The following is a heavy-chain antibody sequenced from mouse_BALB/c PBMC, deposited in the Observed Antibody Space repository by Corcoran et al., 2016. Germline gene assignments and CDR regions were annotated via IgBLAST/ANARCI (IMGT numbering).Heavy chain of an antibody. D-gene: IGHD1-1*02. V-gene: IGHV8-8*01. Sequence: QVTLKESGPGILNPAQTLSLTCSFSGFSLSTSGMGVGWIRQPSGKGVEWLAHIWWDDDKYYNPSLKSQLTISKDTSRNQVFLTITSVDTADTATYYCARRRWDAMDYWGQGTSVTVSS. CDR2: IWWDDDK. J-gene: IGHJ4*01. CDR3: ARRRWDAMDY. CDR1: GFSLSTSGMG.